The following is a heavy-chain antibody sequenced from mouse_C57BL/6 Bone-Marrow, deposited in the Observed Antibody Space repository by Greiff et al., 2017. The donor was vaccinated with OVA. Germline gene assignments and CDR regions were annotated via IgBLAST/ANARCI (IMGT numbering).Heavy chain of an antibody. CDR3: AKGEPAWFAY. J-gene: IGHJ3*01. V-gene: IGHV2-5*01. CDR2: IWRGGST. Sequence: QVQLQQSGPGLVQPSQSLSITCTVSGFSLTSYGVHWVRQSPGKGLEWLGVIWRGGSTDYNAAFMSRLSLTKDNSKSQVFFKMNSLQADDTAIYYCAKGEPAWFAYWGQGTLVTVSA. CDR1: GFSLTSYG.